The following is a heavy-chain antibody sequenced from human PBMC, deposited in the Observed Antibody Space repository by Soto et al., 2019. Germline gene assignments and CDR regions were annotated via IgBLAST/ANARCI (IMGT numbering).Heavy chain of an antibody. J-gene: IGHJ4*02. CDR3: ARVTYSYGLLFYVDY. CDR2: INPNGGDT. CDR1: GYTFTYYH. D-gene: IGHD5-18*01. V-gene: IGHV1-46*01. Sequence: ASVKVSCKASGYTFTYYHVHWVRQAPGQGLEWMGMINPNGGDTSYAQKFQGRVTMTRDTSTSTVYMEVSSLRSEDTALYYCARVTYSYGLLFYVDYWGQGTLVTVYS.